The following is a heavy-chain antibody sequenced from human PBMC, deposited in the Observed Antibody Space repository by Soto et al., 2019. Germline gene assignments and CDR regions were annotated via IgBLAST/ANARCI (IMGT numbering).Heavy chain of an antibody. Sequence: QVQLVESGGGVVQPGRSLRLSCAASGFTFSSYGMHWVRQAPGKGLEWVAVIWYDGSNKYYADSVKGRFTISRDNSKNTLYLQMNSLRAEDTAVYYCAREVMYYGDHGYYYYGMDVWGQGTTVTVSS. CDR2: IWYDGSNK. CDR3: AREVMYYGDHGYYYYGMDV. D-gene: IGHD4-17*01. CDR1: GFTFSSYG. V-gene: IGHV3-33*01. J-gene: IGHJ6*02.